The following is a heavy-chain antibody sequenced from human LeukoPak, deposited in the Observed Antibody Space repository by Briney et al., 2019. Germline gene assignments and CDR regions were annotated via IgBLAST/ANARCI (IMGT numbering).Heavy chain of an antibody. J-gene: IGHJ4*02. CDR1: GFSFTNVW. V-gene: IGHV3-15*07. CDR2: IKNKDEGEKT. D-gene: IGHD3-16*01. CDR3: TTGIDYGGGY. Sequence: GGSLRLSCAVSGFSFTNVWMNWVRQAPGKGLEWVGRIKNKDEGEKTDYAAPVKGRFTISRDDSKATLFLQMNSLKMEDTAIYYCTTGIDYGGGYWGQGTLVSVSS.